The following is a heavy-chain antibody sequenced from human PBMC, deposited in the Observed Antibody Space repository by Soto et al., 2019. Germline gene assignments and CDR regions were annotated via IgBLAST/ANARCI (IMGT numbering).Heavy chain of an antibody. CDR3: ARGLYGSGSYGGYYYYYGMDV. D-gene: IGHD3-10*01. Sequence: SETLSLTCAVYGGSFSGYYWSWIRQPPGKGLEWIGEINHSGSTNYNPSLKSRVTISVDTSKNQFSLKLSSVTAADTAVYYCARGLYGSGSYGGYYYYYGMDVWGQGTTVTVSS. J-gene: IGHJ6*02. CDR2: INHSGST. CDR1: GGSFSGYY. V-gene: IGHV4-34*01.